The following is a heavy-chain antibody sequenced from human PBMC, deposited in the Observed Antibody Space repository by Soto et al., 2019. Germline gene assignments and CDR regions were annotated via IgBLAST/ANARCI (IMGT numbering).Heavy chain of an antibody. D-gene: IGHD1-1*01. CDR1: GGSISSGGYY. CDR2: IYYSGST. V-gene: IGHV4-31*03. CDR3: ARLAVERRYFDY. Sequence: QVQLQESGPGLVKPSQTLSLTCTVSGGSISSGGYYWSWIRQHPGKGLEWIGYIYYSGSTYYNPALKSRXXIXVXXSKNQFSLKLSSVTAADTAVYYCARLAVERRYFDYWGQGTLVTVSS. J-gene: IGHJ4*02.